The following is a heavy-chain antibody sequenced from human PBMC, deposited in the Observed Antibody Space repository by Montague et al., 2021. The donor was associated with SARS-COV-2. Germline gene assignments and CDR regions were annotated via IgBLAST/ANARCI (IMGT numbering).Heavy chain of an antibody. D-gene: IGHD3-3*01. CDR1: GFTFSSYS. V-gene: IGHV3-21*01. CDR2: ISSSSSYI. Sequence: ETLSLTCAASGFTFSSYSMNWVRQAPGKGLEWVSSISSSSSYIYYADSVKGRFTISRDNAKNSLYLQMNSLRAEDTAVYYCARDKITIFGVVIIDYWGQGTLVTVSS. J-gene: IGHJ4*02. CDR3: ARDKITIFGVVIIDY.